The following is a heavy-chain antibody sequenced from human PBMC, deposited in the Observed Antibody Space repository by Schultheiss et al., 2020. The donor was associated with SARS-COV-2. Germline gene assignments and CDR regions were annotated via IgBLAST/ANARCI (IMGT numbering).Heavy chain of an antibody. CDR2: IIPIFGTA. J-gene: IGHJ6*02. D-gene: IGHD6-6*01. CDR3: ARHDDSSSELLYYYGMDV. CDR1: GYTFTGYY. V-gene: IGHV1-69*13. Sequence: SVKVSCKASGYTFTGYYMHWVRQAPGQGLEWMGGIIPIFGTANYAQKFQGRVTITADESTSTAYMELSSLRSEDTAVYYCARHDDSSSELLYYYGMDVWGQGTTVTVSS.